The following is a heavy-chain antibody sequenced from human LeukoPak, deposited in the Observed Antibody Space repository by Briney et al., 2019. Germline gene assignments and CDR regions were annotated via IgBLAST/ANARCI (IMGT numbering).Heavy chain of an antibody. J-gene: IGHJ4*02. CDR3: ARVIVATYYFDY. V-gene: IGHV3-21*01. D-gene: IGHD5-12*01. CDR1: GFTFSSYS. Sequence: GGSLRLSCAASGFTFSSYSMNWVRQAPGKGLEWVSSISSSSSYIYYADSVKGRFTISRDNAKNSLYLQMNSLRAEDTAVYYCARVIVATYYFDYWGQGTLVSVSS. CDR2: ISSSSSYI.